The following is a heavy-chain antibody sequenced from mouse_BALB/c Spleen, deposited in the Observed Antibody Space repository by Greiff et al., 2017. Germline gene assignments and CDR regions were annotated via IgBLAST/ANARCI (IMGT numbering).Heavy chain of an antibody. D-gene: IGHD6-2*01. V-gene: IGHV1-15*01. J-gene: IGHJ3*01. CDR2: IDPETGGT. CDR3: TRVSFAY. Sequence: QVQLQQSGAELVRPGASVTLSCKASGYTFTDYEMHWVKQTPVHGLEWIGAIDPETGGTAYNQKFKGKATLTADKSSSTAYMELRSLTSEDSAVYYCTRVSFAYWGQGTLVTVSA. CDR1: GYTFTDYE.